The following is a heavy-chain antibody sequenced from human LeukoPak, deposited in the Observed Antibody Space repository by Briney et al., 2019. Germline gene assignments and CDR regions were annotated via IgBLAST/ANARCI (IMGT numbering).Heavy chain of an antibody. CDR1: GFTFNNYN. V-gene: IGHV3-48*01. D-gene: IGHD3-10*01. Sequence: GGSLRLSCAAAGFTFNNYNMNWVRQAPGKGLEWVSYISGSSATIYYADSVKGRFTISRDNAKNSLYLRMNSLRAEDTAVYYCARDFRGLSWYFDYWGQGTLVTVSS. J-gene: IGHJ4*02. CDR2: ISGSSATI. CDR3: ARDFRGLSWYFDY.